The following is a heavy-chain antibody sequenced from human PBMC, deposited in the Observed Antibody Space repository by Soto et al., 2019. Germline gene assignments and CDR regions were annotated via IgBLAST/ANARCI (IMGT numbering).Heavy chain of an antibody. Sequence: GESLKISCKGPGYSFTSYWISWVRQMPGKGLEWMGRIDPSDSYTNYSPSFQGHVTISADKSISTAYLQWSSLKASDTAMYYCANALRYFDWPNWGQGTLVTVSS. CDR3: ANALRYFDWPN. CDR2: IDPSDSYT. J-gene: IGHJ4*02. V-gene: IGHV5-10-1*01. CDR1: GYSFTSYW. D-gene: IGHD3-9*01.